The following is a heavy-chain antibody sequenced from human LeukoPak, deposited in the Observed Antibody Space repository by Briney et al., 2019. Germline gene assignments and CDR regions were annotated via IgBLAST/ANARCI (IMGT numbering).Heavy chain of an antibody. CDR3: ARDPLTYCGGDCYSPFDP. J-gene: IGHJ5*02. Sequence: PGGSLRLSCAASGFTFSSYGLHWVRQAPGKGLEWVAFIRYDGSNKYYADSVKGRFTISRDNSKNTLYLQMNSLRAEDTAVYYCARDPLTYCGGDCYSPFDPWGQGTLVTVSS. CDR2: IRYDGSNK. CDR1: GFTFSSYG. V-gene: IGHV3-30*02. D-gene: IGHD2-21*01.